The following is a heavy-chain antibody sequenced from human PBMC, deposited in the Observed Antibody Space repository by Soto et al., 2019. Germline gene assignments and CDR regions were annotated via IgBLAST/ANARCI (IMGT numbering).Heavy chain of an antibody. V-gene: IGHV3-23*01. Sequence: GGSLRLSCAASGFTFSSHAMSWVRQAPGKGLEWVSAISGSGGSTYYADSVKGRFTISRDNSKNTLYLQMNSLRAEDTAVYYCAKDTEWLGEFSYYGMDVWGQGNTVTVCS. CDR1: GFTFSSHA. CDR3: AKDTEWLGEFSYYGMDV. D-gene: IGHD3-10*01. J-gene: IGHJ6*02. CDR2: ISGSGGST.